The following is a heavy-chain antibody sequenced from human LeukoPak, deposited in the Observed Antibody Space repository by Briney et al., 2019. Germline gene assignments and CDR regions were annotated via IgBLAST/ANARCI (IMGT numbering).Heavy chain of an antibody. V-gene: IGHV4-39*07. CDR2: IYYSGST. CDR3: ARDVKWELPPFYYYYMDV. Sequence: SETLSLTCTVSAGSISSSSYYWGWIRQPPGKGLEWIGSIYYSGSTYYNPSLKSRVTISVDTSKNQFSLKLSSVTAADTAVYYCARDVKWELPPFYYYYMDVWGKGTTVTVSS. D-gene: IGHD1-26*01. CDR1: AGSISSSSYY. J-gene: IGHJ6*03.